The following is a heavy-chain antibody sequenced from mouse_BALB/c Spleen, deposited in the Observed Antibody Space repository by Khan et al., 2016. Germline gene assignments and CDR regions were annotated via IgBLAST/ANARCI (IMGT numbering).Heavy chain of an antibody. CDR1: GFNIKDTY. CDR3: ARSPYEYDVGFAY. CDR2: IDPANGNT. D-gene: IGHD2-4*01. J-gene: IGHJ3*01. V-gene: IGHV14-3*02. Sequence: EVQLQESGAELVKPGASVKLSCTASGFNIKDTYMHWVKQRPEQGLEWIGRIDPANGNTKYDPKFQGKATITADTSSNTAYLQLSSLTSEDTAVYYCARSPYEYDVGFAYWGQGTLVTVSA.